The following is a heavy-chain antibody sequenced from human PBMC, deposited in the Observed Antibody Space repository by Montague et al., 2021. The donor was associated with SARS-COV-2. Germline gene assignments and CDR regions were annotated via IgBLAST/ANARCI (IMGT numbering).Heavy chain of an antibody. CDR1: GASISSYY. V-gene: IGHV4-59*01. J-gene: IGHJ4*02. CDR2: IYYSGST. CDR3: ARGGGSGYRYYFDY. D-gene: IGHD3-22*01. Sequence: SETLSLTCTVSGASISSYYWNWIRQPPGKGLEWIGYIYYSGSTNYNPSLKSRVTISVDTSKNQFSLKLSSVTAADAAVYYCARGGGSGYRYYFDYWGQGSLVTVSS.